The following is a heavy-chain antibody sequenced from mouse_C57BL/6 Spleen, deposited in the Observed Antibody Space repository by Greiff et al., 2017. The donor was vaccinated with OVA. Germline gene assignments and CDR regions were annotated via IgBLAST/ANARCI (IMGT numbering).Heavy chain of an antibody. CDR2: IDPENGDT. V-gene: IGHV14-4*01. D-gene: IGHD2-12*01. CDR1: GFNIKDDY. CDR3: TKNYYSSYYFDY. Sequence: EVQLVESGAELVRPGASVKLSCTASGFNIKDDYMHWVKQRPEQGLEWIGWIDPENGDTESASKFQGKATITADTSSNTAYLQLSSLTSEDTAVYYCTKNYYSSYYFDYWGQGTTLTVSS. J-gene: IGHJ2*01.